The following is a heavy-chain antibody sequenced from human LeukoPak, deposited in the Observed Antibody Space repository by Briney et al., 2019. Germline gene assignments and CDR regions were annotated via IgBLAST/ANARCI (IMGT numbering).Heavy chain of an antibody. CDR3: ARDTPMHAFDI. Sequence: SGGSLRLSCAASGFTFSNAWMSWVRQAPGKGLEWVGRIKSKTDGGTTDYAAPVKGRFTISRHNSKNTLYLQMNSLRAEDTAVYYCARDTPMHAFDIWGQGTMVTVSS. J-gene: IGHJ3*02. CDR2: IKSKTDGGTT. V-gene: IGHV3-15*01. CDR1: GFTFSNAW. D-gene: IGHD2-15*01.